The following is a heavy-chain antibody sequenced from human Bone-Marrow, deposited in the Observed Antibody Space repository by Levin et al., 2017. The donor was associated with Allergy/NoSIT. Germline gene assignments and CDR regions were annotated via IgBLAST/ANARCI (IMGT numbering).Heavy chain of an antibody. V-gene: IGHV3-30*18. Sequence: LSLTCAASGFPFHTYGMHWVRQAPGKGLEWVATISYDGSERSYVHSVKGRFTISRDNSKNTVYLQMSSLRTEDTAVYYCAQLRIHYFDYWGPGTLVAVSS. CDR1: GFPFHTYG. J-gene: IGHJ4*02. CDR3: AQLRIHYFDY. CDR2: ISYDGSER.